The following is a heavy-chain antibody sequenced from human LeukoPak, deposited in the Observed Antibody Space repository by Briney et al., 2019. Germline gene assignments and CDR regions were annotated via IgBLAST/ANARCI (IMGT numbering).Heavy chain of an antibody. CDR2: IYPGDSDT. V-gene: IGHV5-51*01. J-gene: IGHJ6*03. CDR1: GYSFNTYW. CDR3: ARLRDYYIDV. Sequence: GESLKISCKGSGYSFNTYWIGWVRQMPGKGLEWMGIIYPGDSDTKYSPSFQGQVTISADKSISTAYLQWSSLKASDTAIYYCARLRDYYIDVWGKGTTVTVSS.